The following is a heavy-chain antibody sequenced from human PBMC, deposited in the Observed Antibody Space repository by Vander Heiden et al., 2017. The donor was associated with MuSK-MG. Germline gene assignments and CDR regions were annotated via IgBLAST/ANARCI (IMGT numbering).Heavy chain of an antibody. D-gene: IGHD3-10*01. Sequence: QVQLQESGPGLVKPSETLSLTCAVSGYSISSGYYWGWIRQPPGKGLEWIGSIYHSGSTYYNPSRKSRVTISVDTAKNQVSMKLSSVTAADTAVYYCARHARGRGKVNWFDPWGQGTMVTVYS. CDR2: IYHSGST. CDR3: ARHARGRGKVNWFDP. V-gene: IGHV4-38-2*01. J-gene: IGHJ5*02. CDR1: GYSISSGYY.